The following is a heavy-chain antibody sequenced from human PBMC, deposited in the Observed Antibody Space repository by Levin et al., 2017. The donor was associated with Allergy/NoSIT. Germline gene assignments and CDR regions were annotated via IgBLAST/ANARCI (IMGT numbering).Heavy chain of an antibody. Sequence: LSLTCAASGFTFSSSAMSWVRQAPGKGLEWVSAISGSGGSTYYADSVKGRFTISRDNSKNTLYLQMNSLRAEDTAVYYCAKYGGFGYGDYVVSYWGQGTLVTVSS. CDR3: AKYGGFGYGDYVVSY. J-gene: IGHJ4*02. CDR1: GFTFSSSA. CDR2: ISGSGGST. V-gene: IGHV3-23*01. D-gene: IGHD4-17*01.